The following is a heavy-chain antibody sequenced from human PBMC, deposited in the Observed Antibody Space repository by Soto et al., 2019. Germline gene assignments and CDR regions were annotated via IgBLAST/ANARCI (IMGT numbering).Heavy chain of an antibody. D-gene: IGHD2-8*01. CDR1: GYTFTSYD. V-gene: IGHV1-8*01. CDR3: ARGPHPYFNDY. J-gene: IGHJ4*02. CDR2: MNHNNNNT. Sequence: QVQLVQSGAEVKKTGASVEVSCKASGYTFTSYDINWVRQATGHGLEGMGWMNHNNNNTCYAPKFQGRVTMTRNTSKSTAYLELSSLGSEDTAVYYCARGPHPYFNDYWGQGTLVTVSS.